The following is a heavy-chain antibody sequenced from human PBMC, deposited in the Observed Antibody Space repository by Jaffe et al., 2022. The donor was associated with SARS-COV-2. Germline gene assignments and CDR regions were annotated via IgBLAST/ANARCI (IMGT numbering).Heavy chain of an antibody. CDR1: GFTFNTYS. J-gene: IGHJ4*02. CDR2: ITSDGANT. Sequence: EVQLVESGGNWVQPGGSLRLSCFASGFTFNTYSMHWVRRAPGKGLEYVSSITSDGANTHYADSVKGRFTISRDNSRNTLWLQMNSLTFEDTALYYCVKNGHGSGTYFDYWGQGTLVTVSS. CDR3: VKNGHGSGTYFDY. D-gene: IGHD3-10*01. V-gene: IGHV3-64D*09.